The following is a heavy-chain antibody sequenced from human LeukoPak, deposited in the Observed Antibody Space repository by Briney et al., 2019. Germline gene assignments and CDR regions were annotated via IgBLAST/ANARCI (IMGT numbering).Heavy chain of an antibody. CDR2: MNPNSGNT. CDR1: GYTFTSYD. V-gene: IGHV1-8*01. Sequence: ASVKVSCKAYGYTFTSYDINWVRQPTGQGLKWMGWMNPNSGNTGYAQKFQGRVTMTRNTSISTAYMELSSLRSEDTAVYYCARGGDPWVGSRYYYYYMDVWGKGTTVTVSS. D-gene: IGHD1-26*01. J-gene: IGHJ6*03. CDR3: ARGGDPWVGSRYYYYYMDV.